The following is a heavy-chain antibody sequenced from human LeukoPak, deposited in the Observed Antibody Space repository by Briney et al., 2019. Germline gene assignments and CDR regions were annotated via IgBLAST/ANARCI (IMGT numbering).Heavy chain of an antibody. Sequence: GGSLRLSCAASGFIFSSYWMSWVRQAPGKGLEWVANIKQDGSEKYYVDSVKGRFTISRDNAKNSLYLQMNSLRAEDTAVYYCASDYSFDYWGQGTLVTVSS. CDR1: GFIFSSYW. V-gene: IGHV3-7*01. J-gene: IGHJ4*02. CDR3: ASDYSFDY. CDR2: IKQDGSEK. D-gene: IGHD2-15*01.